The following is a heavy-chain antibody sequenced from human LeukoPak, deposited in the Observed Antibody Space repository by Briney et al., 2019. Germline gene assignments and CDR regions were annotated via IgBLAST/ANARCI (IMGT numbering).Heavy chain of an antibody. CDR1: GGSISSFD. Sequence: AETLSLTCSVSGGSISSFDWSWMRQPPGQGLEWIGNIYESGTNYSPSLKSRVTISVDTSKNQFSLKVRSVSAADTAVYYCARSRSRGYSGDFDYWGQGTLVTVSS. J-gene: IGHJ4*02. D-gene: IGHD5-12*01. CDR3: ARSRSRGYSGDFDY. V-gene: IGHV4-59*01. CDR2: IYESGT.